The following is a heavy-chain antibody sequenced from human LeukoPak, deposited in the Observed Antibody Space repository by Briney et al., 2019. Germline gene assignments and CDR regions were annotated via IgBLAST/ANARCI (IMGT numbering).Heavy chain of an antibody. D-gene: IGHD3-22*01. V-gene: IGHV4-4*07. CDR2: IYTSGST. CDR3: ARPPYYYDSSGDDAFDI. Sequence: PSETLSLTCTVSGGSISSYYWSWIRQPAGKGLEWIGRIYTSGSTNYNPSLKSRVTMSVDTSKNQFSLKLSSVTAADTAVYYCARPPYYYDSSGDDAFDIWGQGTMVTVSS. CDR1: GGSISSYY. J-gene: IGHJ3*02.